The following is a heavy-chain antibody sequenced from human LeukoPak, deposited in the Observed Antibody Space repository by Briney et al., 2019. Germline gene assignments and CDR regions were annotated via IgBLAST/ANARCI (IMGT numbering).Heavy chain of an antibody. V-gene: IGHV4-34*01. Sequence: SETLSLTCAVYGGSFSGYYWGWIRQPPGKGLEWIGEINHSGSTNYNPSLKSRVTISVDTSKNQFSLKLSSVTAADTAVYYCARGEGDYDMSWGYMDVWGKGTTVTVSS. CDR3: ARGEGDYDMSWGYMDV. D-gene: IGHD3-9*01. J-gene: IGHJ6*03. CDR1: GGSFSGYY. CDR2: INHSGST.